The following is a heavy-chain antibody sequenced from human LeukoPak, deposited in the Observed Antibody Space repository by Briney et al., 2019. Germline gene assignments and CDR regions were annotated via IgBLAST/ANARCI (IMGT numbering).Heavy chain of an antibody. D-gene: IGHD3-10*01. Sequence: GTSLRLSCAASGFTFSSYAIHWVRQAPGKGLEGVSSISSSSSYIYYADSLKGRFTISRDNAKNSLYLQMNSLRAEDTAVYYCARGYYYGSGSYFDYWGQGTLVTVSS. J-gene: IGHJ4*02. CDR1: GFTFSSYA. V-gene: IGHV3-21*01. CDR2: ISSSSSYI. CDR3: ARGYYYGSGSYFDY.